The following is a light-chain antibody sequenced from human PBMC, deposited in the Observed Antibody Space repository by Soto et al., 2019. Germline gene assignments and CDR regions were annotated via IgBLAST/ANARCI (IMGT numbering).Light chain of an antibody. Sequence: EIVLTQSPATLSLSPGERATLSCRASQSVSSYLAWYQQKPGQAPRLLIYDASNRATGIPARFSGSGSGTDFTLTIRSLEPEDFAVYYCQQRSNWHGLTFGGGTKVEIK. CDR3: QQRSNWHGLT. CDR2: DAS. V-gene: IGKV3-11*01. CDR1: QSVSSY. J-gene: IGKJ4*01.